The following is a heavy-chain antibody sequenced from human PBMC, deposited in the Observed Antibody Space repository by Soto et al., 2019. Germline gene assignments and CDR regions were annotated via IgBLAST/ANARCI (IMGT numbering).Heavy chain of an antibody. CDR2: IKQDGNDK. Sequence: EVQLVESGGDLVQPGGSLRLSCAASGFSFSSHWMSWVRQAPGKGLEWVANIKQDGNDKRYVDSVKGRFTISRDNAKRSLYLQMNSLRAEDTAVYYCARYSYSSGPQDPWGQGTLVTVSS. J-gene: IGHJ5*02. CDR1: GFSFSSHW. D-gene: IGHD6-19*01. V-gene: IGHV3-7*03. CDR3: ARYSYSSGPQDP.